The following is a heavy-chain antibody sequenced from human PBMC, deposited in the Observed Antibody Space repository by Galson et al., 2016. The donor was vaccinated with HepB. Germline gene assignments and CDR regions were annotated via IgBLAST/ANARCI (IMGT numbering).Heavy chain of an antibody. CDR1: GFTFSSYA. CDR2: ITGSGGST. Sequence: SLRLSCAASGFTFSSYAMSWVRQAPGKGLEWVSVITGSGGSTYYADSVKGRFTISRDNSKNTLYMQMNSLRAEDTAVYYCAKGLVVRGGGYYFDYWGQGTLVTVSS. D-gene: IGHD3-16*01. V-gene: IGHV3-23*01. CDR3: AKGLVVRGGGYYFDY. J-gene: IGHJ4*02.